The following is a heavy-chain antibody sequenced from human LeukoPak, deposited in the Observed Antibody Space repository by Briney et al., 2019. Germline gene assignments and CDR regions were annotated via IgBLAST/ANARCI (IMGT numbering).Heavy chain of an antibody. D-gene: IGHD5-18*01. Sequence: PSETLSLTCTVSGGSISSYYWSWIRQPPGKGLEWIGYIYYSGSTNYNPSLKSRVTISVDTSKNQFSLKLSSVTAADTAVYYCATRGQGYGGRYFDYWGQGTLVTVSS. CDR1: GGSISSYY. J-gene: IGHJ4*02. V-gene: IGHV4-59*01. CDR2: IYYSGST. CDR3: ATRGQGYGGRYFDY.